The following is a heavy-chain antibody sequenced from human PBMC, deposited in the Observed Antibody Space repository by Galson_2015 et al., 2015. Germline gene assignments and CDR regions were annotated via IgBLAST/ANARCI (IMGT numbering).Heavy chain of an antibody. J-gene: IGHJ4*02. D-gene: IGHD2-15*01. CDR1: GFTFSSYA. Sequence: SLRLSCAASGFTFSSYAMAWVRQAPGKGLEWFSAINVGGDSTHYAESVRGRFTISRDNSRNSLYVQMHSLRAEDTAVYYCAKDITGYCSGGSCRFDYLDNWGQGTLVTVSS. CDR2: INVGGDST. V-gene: IGHV3-23*01. CDR3: AKDITGYCSGGSCRFDYLDN.